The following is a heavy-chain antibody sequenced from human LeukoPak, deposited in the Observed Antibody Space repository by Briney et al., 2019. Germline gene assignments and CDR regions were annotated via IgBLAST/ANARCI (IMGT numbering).Heavy chain of an antibody. CDR3: AKDFLSDYYDSSGYFDY. J-gene: IGHJ4*02. CDR1: GFTFDDYA. Sequence: PAGGSLRLSCAASGFTFDDYAMHWVRQAPGKGLEWVSGISWNSGSIGYADSVKGRFTISRDNAKNYLYLQMNSLRAEDMALYYCAKDFLSDYYDSSGYFDYWGQGTLVTVSS. D-gene: IGHD3-22*01. V-gene: IGHV3-9*03. CDR2: ISWNSGSI.